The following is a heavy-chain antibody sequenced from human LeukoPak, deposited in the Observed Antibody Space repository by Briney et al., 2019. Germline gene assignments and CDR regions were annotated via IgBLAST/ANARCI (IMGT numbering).Heavy chain of an antibody. CDR3: ARELAYYFDY. D-gene: IGHD1-1*01. V-gene: IGHV3-48*03. CDR1: GFALGTYA. Sequence: GGSLRLSCAASGFALGTYAMHWVRQAPGKGLEWVSYISSSGSTIYYADSVKGRFTISRDNAKNSLYLQMNSLRAEDTAVYYCARELAYYFDYWGQGTLVTVSS. J-gene: IGHJ4*02. CDR2: ISSSGSTI.